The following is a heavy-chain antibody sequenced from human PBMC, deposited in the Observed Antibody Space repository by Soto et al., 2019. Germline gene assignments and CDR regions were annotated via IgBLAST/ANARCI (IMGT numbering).Heavy chain of an antibody. Sequence: HPGGSLRLSCAASGFTFSSYAMSWVRQAPGKGLEWVSAISGSGGSTYYADSVKGRFTISRDNSKNTLYLQMNSLRAEDTAVYYCAKSGSWSGYSDGGYFDYWGQGTLVTVSS. D-gene: IGHD3-3*01. J-gene: IGHJ4*02. CDR2: ISGSGGST. CDR3: AKSGSWSGYSDGGYFDY. V-gene: IGHV3-23*01. CDR1: GFTFSSYA.